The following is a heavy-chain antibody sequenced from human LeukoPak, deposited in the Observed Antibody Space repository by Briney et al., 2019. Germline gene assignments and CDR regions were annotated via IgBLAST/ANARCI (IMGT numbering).Heavy chain of an antibody. J-gene: IGHJ4*02. CDR2: IYHSGST. D-gene: IGHD5-12*01. CDR1: GGSISSGGYS. V-gene: IGHV4-30-2*01. Sequence: MPSETLSLTCAVSGGSISSGGYSWIWIRPPPGQGLVWIGYIYHSGSTYYNPSLRGRVTISVDRYKYQFPLKLSSVAAADPAVYYCARAGGYESMPFDYWGQGTLVTVSS. CDR3: ARAGGYESMPFDY.